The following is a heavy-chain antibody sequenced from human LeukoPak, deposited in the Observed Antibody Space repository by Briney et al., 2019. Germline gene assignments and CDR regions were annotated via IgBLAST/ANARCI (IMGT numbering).Heavy chain of an antibody. CDR3: ARVRRDGYNSPDY. V-gene: IGHV4-59*01. D-gene: IGHD5-24*01. CDR1: GVSITSYY. CDR2: IYYSGST. J-gene: IGHJ4*02. Sequence: SETLSLTCTVSGVSITSYYWCWIRQPPGKGLECIGYIYYSGSTYYNPSLKSRVTISVDTSKNQFSLKLSSVTAADTAVYYCARVRRDGYNSPDYWGQGTLVPVSS.